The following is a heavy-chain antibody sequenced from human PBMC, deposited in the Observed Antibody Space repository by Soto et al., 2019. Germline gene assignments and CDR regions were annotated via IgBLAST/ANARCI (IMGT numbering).Heavy chain of an antibody. V-gene: IGHV3-30*18. CDR1: GFTFSSYG. D-gene: IGHD5-12*01. CDR2: TSYDGSNK. CDR3: AKAGGYDAIGYFDY. J-gene: IGHJ4*02. Sequence: SLRLSCAASGFTFSSYGMHWVRQAPGKGLEWVAVTSYDGSNKYYADSVKGRFTISRDNSKNTLYLQMNSLRAEDTAVYYCAKAGGYDAIGYFDYWGQGTLVTSPQ.